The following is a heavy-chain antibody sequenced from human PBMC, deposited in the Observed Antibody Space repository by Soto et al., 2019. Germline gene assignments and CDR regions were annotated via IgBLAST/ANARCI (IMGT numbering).Heavy chain of an antibody. CDR1: GLTFSSSW. V-gene: IGHV3-15*07. J-gene: IGHJ3*02. CDR3: TTGTYANYWGKIGFDI. D-gene: IGHD3-16*01. CDR2: IKSKTDAGTT. Sequence: EVQLVESGGGLVKFGGSLRLSCAASGLTFSSSWMHWVRQAPGKGLEWVGRIKSKTDAGTTDSAAPVEGRFTISRDDSQNTLYLQMNNLKTEDTAVYYCTTGTYANYWGKIGFDIWGRGTMVTVSS.